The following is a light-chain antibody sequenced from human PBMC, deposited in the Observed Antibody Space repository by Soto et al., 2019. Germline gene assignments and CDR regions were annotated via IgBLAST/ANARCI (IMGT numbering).Light chain of an antibody. CDR3: QQRSYWPPYT. CDR2: DAS. Sequence: EIVLTQSPATLSLSPGERATLSCRAGQSVSSYLAWYQQKPGQAPRLLIYDASNRATGIPARFSGSGSGTDFTLTISSLEPEDSAVYYCQQRSYWPPYTFGQGTKLEIK. V-gene: IGKV3-11*01. CDR1: QSVSSY. J-gene: IGKJ2*01.